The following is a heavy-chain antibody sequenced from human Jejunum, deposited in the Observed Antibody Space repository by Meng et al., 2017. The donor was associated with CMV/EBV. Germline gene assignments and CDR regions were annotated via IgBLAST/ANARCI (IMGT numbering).Heavy chain of an antibody. D-gene: IGHD5-24*01. CDR1: GFTFSNYP. Sequence: SGFTFSNYPVHWVRQAPGKGLEWVAVITYDESDKYYADSVKGRFTISRDYSKNTLYLQMNSLRGDDTAVYYCARENDYNNYFDLWGQGTLVTVSS. CDR2: ITYDESDK. V-gene: IGHV3-30*01. CDR3: ARENDYNNYFDL. J-gene: IGHJ4*02.